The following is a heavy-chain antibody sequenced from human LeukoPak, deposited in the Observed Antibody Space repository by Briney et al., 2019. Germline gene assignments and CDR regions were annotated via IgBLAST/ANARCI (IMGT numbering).Heavy chain of an antibody. CDR1: GFTFSSYA. V-gene: IGHV3-23*01. Sequence: HAGGSLRLSCAASGFTFSSYAMSWVRQAPGKGLEWVSAISGSGGSTYYADSVKGRFTISRDNSKNTLYLQMNSLRAEDTAVYYCAKDWSYYDSSGSFDYWGQGTLVTVSS. CDR3: AKDWSYYDSSGSFDY. CDR2: ISGSGGST. D-gene: IGHD3-22*01. J-gene: IGHJ4*02.